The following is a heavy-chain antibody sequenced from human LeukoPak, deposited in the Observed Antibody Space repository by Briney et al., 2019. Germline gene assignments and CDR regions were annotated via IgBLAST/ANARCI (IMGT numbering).Heavy chain of an antibody. CDR2: ISSSGSTR. D-gene: IGHD3-16*01. Sequence: GSLRLSCAASGFTFSDYYMSWIRQAPGKGLEWVSYISSSGSTRYYTDSVKGRFTISRDNAKNSLYLQMNSLRAEDTAVYYCARGPTTYYDYIWGSSMDIWGQGTMVTVSS. CDR3: ARGPTTYYDYIWGSSMDI. V-gene: IGHV3-11*01. CDR1: GFTFSDYY. J-gene: IGHJ3*02.